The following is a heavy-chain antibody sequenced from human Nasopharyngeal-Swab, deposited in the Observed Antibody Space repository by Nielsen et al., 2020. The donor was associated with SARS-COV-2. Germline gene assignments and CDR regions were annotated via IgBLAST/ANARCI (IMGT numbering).Heavy chain of an antibody. CDR2: INHSGST. J-gene: IGHJ5*02. V-gene: IGHV4-34*01. CDR3: ARGVRYYDFWSGYYTYNWFDP. Sequence: RQAPGKGLEWIGEINHSGSTNYNPSLKSRVTISVGTSKNQFSLKLSSVTAADTAVYYCARGVRYYDFWSGYYTYNWFDPWGQGTLVTVSS. D-gene: IGHD3-3*01.